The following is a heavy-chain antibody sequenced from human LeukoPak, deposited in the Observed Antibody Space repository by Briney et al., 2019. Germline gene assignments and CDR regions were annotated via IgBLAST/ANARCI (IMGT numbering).Heavy chain of an antibody. D-gene: IGHD3-22*01. J-gene: IGHJ4*02. Sequence: PGGSLRLSCTASGFSFNKYGTHWVRQAPGKGLEWVTFIQYDDSVKFYADSVKGRFGISRDNSKNTLYLQMNSLRAEDTAVYYCASDSSGYRLTRNDYWGQGTLVTVSS. V-gene: IGHV3-30*02. CDR1: GFSFNKYG. CDR2: IQYDDSVK. CDR3: ASDSSGYRLTRNDY.